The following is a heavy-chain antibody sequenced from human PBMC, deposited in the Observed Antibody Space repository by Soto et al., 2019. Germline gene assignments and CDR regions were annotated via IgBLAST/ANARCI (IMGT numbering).Heavy chain of an antibody. CDR1: DGSISSYY. CDR2: IYFRGST. CDR3: GRESGLPGWYDY. V-gene: IGHV4-59*01. J-gene: IGHJ4*02. D-gene: IGHD6-19*01. Sequence: ASETLSLTCTVSDGSISSYYWSWIRQPPGKGLEWIGYIYFRGSTNYNPSLKSRVTISVDTSKNQFSLKLNSATAADTAMYYCGRESGLPGWYDYWCPGPLVSVST.